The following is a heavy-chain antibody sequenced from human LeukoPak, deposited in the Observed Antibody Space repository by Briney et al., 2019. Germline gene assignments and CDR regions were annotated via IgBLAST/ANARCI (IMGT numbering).Heavy chain of an antibody. Sequence: SETLSLTCTVSGGSRSSGTYYWSWIRQPAGKGLGWIGRIYASGSTNYNPSLKSRVTMSVDTSKNQFSLKLSSVTAADTAVYYCARHYGSGSYYAYFDYWGQGTLVTVSS. D-gene: IGHD3-10*01. V-gene: IGHV4-61*02. J-gene: IGHJ4*02. CDR3: ARHYGSGSYYAYFDY. CDR1: GGSRSSGTYY. CDR2: IYASGST.